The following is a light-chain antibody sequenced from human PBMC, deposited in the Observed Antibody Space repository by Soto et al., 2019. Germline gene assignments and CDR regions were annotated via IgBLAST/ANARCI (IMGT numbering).Light chain of an antibody. V-gene: IGKV3-20*01. CDR3: QEYDGSPQT. J-gene: IGKJ1*01. CDR1: QSCSSSY. CDR2: GTS. Sequence: DIVLTQSPGTLSLSPGERATLSCRASQSCSSSYLAWYQQKPGQSPRLLLYGTSNRATGIPDGFSGSGSGPHCTLPISRLEPEDFGVYCCQEYDGSPQTFGQGTKGEIK.